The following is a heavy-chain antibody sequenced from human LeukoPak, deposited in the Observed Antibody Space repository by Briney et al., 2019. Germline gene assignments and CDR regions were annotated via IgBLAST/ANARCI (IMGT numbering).Heavy chain of an antibody. CDR3: ARVRGDSGYDPIDY. D-gene: IGHD5-12*01. J-gene: IGHJ4*02. CDR1: GYTFTSYD. V-gene: IGHV1-8*01. CDR2: MNPNSGNT. Sequence: ASVKVSCKASGYTFTSYDINRVRQATGQGLEWMGWMNPNSGNTGYAQKFQGRVTMTRNTSISTAYMELSSLRSEDTAVYYCARVRGDSGYDPIDYWGQGTLVTVSS.